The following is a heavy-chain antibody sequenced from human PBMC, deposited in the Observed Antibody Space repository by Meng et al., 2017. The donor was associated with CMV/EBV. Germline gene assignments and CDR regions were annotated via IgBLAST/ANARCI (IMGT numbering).Heavy chain of an antibody. CDR2: ISADNQNT. CDR1: GNIFTKNG. Sequence: ASVKVSCKAPGNIFTKNGISWVRQAPGQRLEWMGWISADNQNTNLVQRFQGRVTMTIETSTNTAYVELRSLRSDDTAVYYCAMGGDYGDYHDPFDYWGQGTLVTVSS. CDR3: AMGGDYGDYHDPFDY. J-gene: IGHJ4*02. D-gene: IGHD4-17*01. V-gene: IGHV1-18*01.